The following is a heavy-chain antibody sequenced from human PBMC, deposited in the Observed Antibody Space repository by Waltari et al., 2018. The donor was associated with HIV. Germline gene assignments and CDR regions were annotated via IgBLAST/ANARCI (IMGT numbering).Heavy chain of an antibody. V-gene: IGHV3-72*01. CDR2: TRNKTNSYTT. Sequence: EVKLVESGGGLVQPGGSLRLSCAASGVTFSDHYMDWVRQAPGKGLECLGRTRNKTNSYTTEYAASVKGRFTISRDDSKNSVYVQMNSLKTEDTAVYYCTTHDYDSRAYYYYGMDVWGQGTTVTVSS. J-gene: IGHJ6*02. D-gene: IGHD3-22*01. CDR1: GVTFSDHY. CDR3: TTHDYDSRAYYYYGMDV.